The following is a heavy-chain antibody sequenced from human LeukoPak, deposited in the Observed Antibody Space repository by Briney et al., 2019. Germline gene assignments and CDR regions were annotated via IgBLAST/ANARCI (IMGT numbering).Heavy chain of an antibody. V-gene: IGHV4-59*08. CDR2: IYYSEST. CDR1: GGSISSFY. Sequence: SETLSLTCTVSGGSISSFYWSWIRQPPRQGLEGIGYIYYSESTNYNPSLKSRVTISVDTSKNQFSLKLSSVTAADTAVYYCARHGDYDNDNYDLDYWGQGTLVTVSS. J-gene: IGHJ4*02. CDR3: ARHGDYDNDNYDLDY. D-gene: IGHD3-22*01.